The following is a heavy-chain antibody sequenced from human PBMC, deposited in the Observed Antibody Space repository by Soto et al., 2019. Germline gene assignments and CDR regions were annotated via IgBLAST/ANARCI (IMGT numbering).Heavy chain of an antibody. V-gene: IGHV4-34*01. Sequence: SETLSLTCAVYGGSFSGYYWSWIRQPPGKGLEWIGEINHSGSTNYNPSLKSRVTISVDTSKNQFSLKLSSVTAADTAVYYCASSYGDYRNYFDYWGQGTLVTVSS. CDR1: GGSFSGYY. CDR2: INHSGST. J-gene: IGHJ4*02. CDR3: ASSYGDYRNYFDY. D-gene: IGHD4-17*01.